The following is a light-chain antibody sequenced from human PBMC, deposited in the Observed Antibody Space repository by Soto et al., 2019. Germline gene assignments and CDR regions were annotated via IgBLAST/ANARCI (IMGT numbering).Light chain of an antibody. CDR2: GAS. CDR3: HQYGSSWT. V-gene: IGKV3-20*01. CDR1: QSVGSSF. J-gene: IGKJ1*01. Sequence: DIVLTQSPGTLSLSPGERVTLSCRASQSVGSSFLAWYQQKPGQAPRLLIYGASSRATGIPDRFSGSGSGTGFTLTINRLEPEDFAVYYCHQYGSSWTFVQGTKVEIK.